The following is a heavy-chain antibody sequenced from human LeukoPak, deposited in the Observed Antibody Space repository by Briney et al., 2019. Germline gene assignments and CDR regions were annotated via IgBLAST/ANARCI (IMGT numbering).Heavy chain of an antibody. CDR2: INHSGST. CDR1: GGSISGYY. Sequence: SETLSLTCAVYGGSISGYYWSWIRQPPGKGLEWIGEINHSGSTNYNSSLKSRVTISVDTSKNQFSLKLSSVTAADTAVYYCARLPLRSHFDYWGQGTLVTVSS. J-gene: IGHJ4*02. V-gene: IGHV4-34*01. CDR3: ARLPLRSHFDY.